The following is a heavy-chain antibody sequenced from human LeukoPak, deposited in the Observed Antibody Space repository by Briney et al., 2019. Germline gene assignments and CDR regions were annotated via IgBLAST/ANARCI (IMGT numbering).Heavy chain of an antibody. D-gene: IGHD3-10*01. J-gene: IGHJ4*02. CDR3: ARDSGGLRLFDY. Sequence: SETLSLTCIVSGGSISTTSHYWGWIRQAPGKGLEWIGSINYSGSTYYNPSLRSRVTTSLDTSKNQFSLNLRSVTAADTAEYYCARDSGGLRLFDYWGQGTLVTVSS. CDR2: INYSGST. CDR1: GGSISTTSHY. V-gene: IGHV4-39*07.